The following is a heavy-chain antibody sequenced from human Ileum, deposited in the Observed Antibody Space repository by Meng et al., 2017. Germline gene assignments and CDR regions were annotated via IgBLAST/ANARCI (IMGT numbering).Heavy chain of an antibody. J-gene: IGHJ4*02. CDR2: ISQESGRT. CDR1: GDSISSRDW. V-gene: IGHV4-4*02. Sequence: QVQLQESGPGLAQPSGTLSLTCPFSGDSISSRDWWSWVRQPPGKGLEWIGEISQESGRTNYNPSLKSRVTISLDKSKNQFSLNLNSVTAADTAVYYCVRNEGYSLGDWGQGTLVTVSS. D-gene: IGHD2-21*01. CDR3: VRNEGYSLGD.